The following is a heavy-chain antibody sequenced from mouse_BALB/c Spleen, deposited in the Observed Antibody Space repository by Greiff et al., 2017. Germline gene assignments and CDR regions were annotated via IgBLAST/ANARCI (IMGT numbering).Heavy chain of an antibody. CDR2: ISSGSSTI. CDR3: ARGGLPSWFAY. D-gene: IGHD2-2*01. J-gene: IGHJ3*01. CDR1: GFTFSSFG. Sequence: EVQRVESGGGLVQPGGSRKLSCAASGFTFSSFGMHWVRQAPEKGLEWVAYISSGSSTIYYADTVKGRFTISRDNPKNTLFLQMTSLRSEDTAMYYCARGGLPSWFAYWGQGTLVTVSA. V-gene: IGHV5-17*02.